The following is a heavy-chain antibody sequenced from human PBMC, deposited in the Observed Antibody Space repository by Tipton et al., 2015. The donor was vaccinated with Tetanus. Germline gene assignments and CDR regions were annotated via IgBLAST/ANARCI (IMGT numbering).Heavy chain of an antibody. J-gene: IGHJ6*02. Sequence: QVQLVQSGAEVAKPGSSVKVSCKASGGSFNTYGISWVRQAPGQGLQWMGKIVPVFGTTYAQRFKGRVTITADKSTSTVFMELSSLTSADPAVYFCARDLGGTRQYYALAVWGRGTTVTVSS. CDR3: ARDLGGTRQYYALAV. CDR2: IVPVFGTT. CDR1: GGSFNTYG. D-gene: IGHD6-19*01. V-gene: IGHV1-69*06.